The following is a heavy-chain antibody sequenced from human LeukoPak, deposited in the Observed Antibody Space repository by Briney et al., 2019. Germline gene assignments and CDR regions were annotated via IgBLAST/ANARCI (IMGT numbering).Heavy chain of an antibody. D-gene: IGHD3-10*01. CDR1: GGSISSY. CDR2: INYSGST. Sequence: SETLSLTCTVSGGSISSYWSWIRQPPGKGLEWIGYINYSGSTNYNPSLKSRVTISVDTSKTQFSLKLSSVTAADTAVYYCARDNYYGSGSYLDPWGQGTLVTVSS. V-gene: IGHV4-59*01. J-gene: IGHJ5*02. CDR3: ARDNYYGSGSYLDP.